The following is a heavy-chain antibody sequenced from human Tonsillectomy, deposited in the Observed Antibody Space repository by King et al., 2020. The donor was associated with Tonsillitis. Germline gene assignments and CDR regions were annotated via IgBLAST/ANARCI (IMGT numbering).Heavy chain of an antibody. J-gene: IGHJ3*02. CDR3: AAEGAGTYYYDSSGYLKSDAFDI. CDR1: GFTFSNSA. Sequence: QLVQSGPEVKKPGSSVKVSCKASGFTFSNSAVQWVRQARGKSLEWIGWIAVGSGNTNYAQTFQERVTITRDMSMNTAYMELRSLRSEDTAVYYCAAEGAGTYYYDSSGYLKSDAFDIWGQGTMVTVSS. CDR2: IAVGSGNT. D-gene: IGHD3-22*01. V-gene: IGHV1-58*01.